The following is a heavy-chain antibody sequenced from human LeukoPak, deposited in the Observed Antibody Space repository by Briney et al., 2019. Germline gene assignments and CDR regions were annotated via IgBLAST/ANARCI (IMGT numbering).Heavy chain of an antibody. Sequence: PGGSLRLSCAASGFSFSRYWMHWVRQAPGKGPVWVSRINGDGTTTSHGDSVKGRFTISRDNGKNTLYLQMNSLRADDTAIYYCARERTTIFTMDVWGKGTTVTVSS. CDR1: GFSFSRYW. D-gene: IGHD3-3*01. J-gene: IGHJ6*03. CDR2: INGDGTTT. V-gene: IGHV3-74*01. CDR3: ARERTTIFTMDV.